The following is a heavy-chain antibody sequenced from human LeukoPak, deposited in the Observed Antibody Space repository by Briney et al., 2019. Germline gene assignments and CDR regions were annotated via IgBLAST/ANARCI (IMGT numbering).Heavy chain of an antibody. V-gene: IGHV3-23*01. CDR2: ISGSGGST. Sequence: PGGSLRLSCAASGFTFSSYAMSWVRQAPGKGLEWVSAISGSGGSTYYADSVKGRITISRDNSKNALYLQMNSLRAEDTAVYYCARGPRITMIVVHFGAFDIWGQGTMVTVSS. CDR3: ARGPRITMIVVHFGAFDI. D-gene: IGHD3-22*01. J-gene: IGHJ3*02. CDR1: GFTFSSYA.